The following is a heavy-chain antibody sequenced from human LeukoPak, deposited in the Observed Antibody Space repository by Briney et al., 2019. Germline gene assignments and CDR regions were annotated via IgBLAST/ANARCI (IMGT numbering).Heavy chain of an antibody. D-gene: IGHD3-22*01. J-gene: IGHJ4*02. CDR3: ARVNYYDSSGYYPY. V-gene: IGHV1-2*02. Sequence: ASVKVSCKASGYTFTSYDINWVRQATGQGLEWMGWINPNSGGTNYAQKFQGRVTMTRDTPISTAYMELSRLRSDDTAVYYCARVNYYDSSGYYPYWGQGTLVTVSS. CDR2: INPNSGGT. CDR1: GYTFTSYD.